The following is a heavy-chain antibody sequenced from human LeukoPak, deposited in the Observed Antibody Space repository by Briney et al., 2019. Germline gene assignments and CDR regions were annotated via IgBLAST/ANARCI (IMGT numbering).Heavy chain of an antibody. D-gene: IGHD1-26*01. J-gene: IGHJ6*02. V-gene: IGHV4-31*03. CDR2: IYYSGST. CDR3: ARDSYGGSPYYYYGMDV. CDR1: GGSISSGGYY. Sequence: SETLSLTCTVSGGSISSGGYYWSWIRQHPGKGLEWIGYIYYSGSTYYNPSLKSRVTISVDTSKNQFSLKLSSVTAADTAVYYCARDSYGGSPYYYYGMDVWGQGTTVTVSS.